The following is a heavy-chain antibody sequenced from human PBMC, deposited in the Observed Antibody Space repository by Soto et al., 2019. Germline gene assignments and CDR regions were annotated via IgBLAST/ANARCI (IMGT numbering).Heavy chain of an antibody. CDR1: GGSISSYY. D-gene: IGHD5-12*01. J-gene: IGHJ5*02. Sequence: SETLSLTCTVSGGSISSYYWSWIRQPPGKGLEWIGYIYYSGSTKYNPSLKSRVTISFDTSKNQFSLKLSSVTAADTAVYYCARSLPNSGTWYAVGHWGQGTLVTVSS. CDR3: ARSLPNSGTWYAVGH. V-gene: IGHV4-59*08. CDR2: IYYSGST.